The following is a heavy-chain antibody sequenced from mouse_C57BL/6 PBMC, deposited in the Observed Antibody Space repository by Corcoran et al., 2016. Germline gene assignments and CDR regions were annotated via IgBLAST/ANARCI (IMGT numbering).Heavy chain of an antibody. CDR2: INTYSGVP. J-gene: IGHJ2*01. V-gene: IGHV9-3*01. Sequence: QIQLLQSGPELKKPGETVKISCKASGYTFTTYGMSWVKQAPGKGLKWMGWINTYSGVPTYADDFKGRFAFSLETSASTAYLQINNLKNEDTATYFCARSVYDYDPLDYCGQGTTLTVSS. CDR3: ARSVYDYDPLDY. CDR1: GYTFTTYG. D-gene: IGHD2-4*01.